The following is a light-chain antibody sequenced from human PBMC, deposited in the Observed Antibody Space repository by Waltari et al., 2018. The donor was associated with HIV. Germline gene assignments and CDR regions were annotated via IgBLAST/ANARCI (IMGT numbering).Light chain of an antibody. J-gene: IGKJ1*01. CDR1: QSVLSSSTQKTH. V-gene: IGKV4-1*01. CDR2: WAS. CDR3: QQYYTTPRT. Sequence: DIVMTQSPDSLAVSLGERATINCKSSQSVLSSSTQKTHLAWYQPKPGQPPKQRIYWASTRDSGVPDRFSGSESGTDFTLTISSLQAEDVAVYYCQQYYTTPRTFGQGTKVEIK.